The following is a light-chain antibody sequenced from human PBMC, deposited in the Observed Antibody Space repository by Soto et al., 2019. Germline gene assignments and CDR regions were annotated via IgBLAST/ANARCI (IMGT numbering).Light chain of an antibody. Sequence: QSVLTQPASVSGSPGQSITISCTGTSSDAGHYNFVSWSQQHPGKAPKVIIYEDSTRPSGVSNRISGSKSGNTASLTISGLQAEDEADYYCCSYAGSSTSWVFGGGTKVTVL. V-gene: IGLV2-23*01. CDR3: CSYAGSSTSWV. CDR1: SSDAGHYNF. J-gene: IGLJ3*02. CDR2: EDS.